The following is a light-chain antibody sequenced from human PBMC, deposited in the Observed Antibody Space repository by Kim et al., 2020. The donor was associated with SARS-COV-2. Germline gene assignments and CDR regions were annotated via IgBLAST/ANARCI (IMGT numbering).Light chain of an antibody. CDR2: EVT. Sequence: QSALTQPASVSGSPGQSVTISCTGTSSDVGTYNLVSWYQQHPGTAPKLLIYEVTKRPSGVSNRFSGSKSGNTASLTISGLQADDEADYWCSYASSNTLAFGGGTKVTVL. CDR1: SSDVGTYNL. V-gene: IGLV2-23*02. CDR3: CSYASSNTLA. J-gene: IGLJ3*02.